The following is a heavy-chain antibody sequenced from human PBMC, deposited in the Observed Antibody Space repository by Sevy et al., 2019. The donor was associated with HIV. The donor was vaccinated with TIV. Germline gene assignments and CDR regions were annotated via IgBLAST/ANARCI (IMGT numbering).Heavy chain of an antibody. D-gene: IGHD3-10*01. V-gene: IGHV5-51*01. CDR2: IYPGDSDT. J-gene: IGHJ5*02. CDR1: GYSFTSYW. Sequence: GESLKISCKGSGYSFTSYWIGWVRQMPGKGLEWRGIIYPGDSDTRYSPSFQGQVTISADKSISTAYLQWSSLKASDTAMYYCARHVTMVRGVIEWFDPWGQGTLVTVSS. CDR3: ARHVTMVRGVIEWFDP.